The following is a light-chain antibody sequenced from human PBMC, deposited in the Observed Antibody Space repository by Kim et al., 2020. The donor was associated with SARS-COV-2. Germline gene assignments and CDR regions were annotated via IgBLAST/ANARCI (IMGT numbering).Light chain of an antibody. J-gene: IGKJ4*01. V-gene: IGKV1-9*01. Sequence: DIQLTQSPSSLSASVGDGVTITCRASQGISSNLAWYQQKPGKAPRLLIYAASTLESGVPSRISGRGSGTEFTLAINSLQPEDFATYYCQQIDSFPLTFGGGTKVDIK. CDR1: QGISSN. CDR2: AAS. CDR3: QQIDSFPLT.